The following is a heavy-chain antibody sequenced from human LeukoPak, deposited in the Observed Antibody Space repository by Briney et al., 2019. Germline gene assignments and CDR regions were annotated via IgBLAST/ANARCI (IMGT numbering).Heavy chain of an antibody. D-gene: IGHD3-9*01. CDR2: INPNSGGT. CDR3: AREPPLTGHQNEYFQH. CDR1: GYTFTGYY. Sequence: ASVKVSCKASGYTFTGYYMHWVRQAPGQGLEWMGWINPNSGGTNYAQKFQGRVTMTRDTSISTAYMELSRLRSDDTAVYYCAREPPLTGHQNEYFQHWGQGTLVTVSS. V-gene: IGHV1-2*02. J-gene: IGHJ1*01.